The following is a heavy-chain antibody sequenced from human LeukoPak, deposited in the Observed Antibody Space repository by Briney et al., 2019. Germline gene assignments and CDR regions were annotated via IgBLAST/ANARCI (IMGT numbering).Heavy chain of an antibody. V-gene: IGHV3-30*02. J-gene: IGHJ4*02. Sequence: GGSLRLSCAASGFTFNTYPMHWVRQAPGKGLEWVALIQDDGAKTNYADSVRGRFTISRDNSRSTVYLHMNSLKPDDTAVYYCATQTITLVVVISPFDYWGQGALVTVSS. CDR3: ATQTITLVVVISPFDY. D-gene: IGHD3-22*01. CDR2: IQDDGAKT. CDR1: GFTFNTYP.